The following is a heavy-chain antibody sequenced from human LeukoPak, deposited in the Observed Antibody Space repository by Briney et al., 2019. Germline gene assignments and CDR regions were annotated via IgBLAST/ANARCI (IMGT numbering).Heavy chain of an antibody. CDR1: GGTFSSYA. V-gene: IGHV1-69*05. J-gene: IGHJ5*02. D-gene: IGHD6-6*01. Sequence: SVKVSCKASGGTFSSYAVSWVRQAPGQGLEWMGGIIPIFGTANYAQKFQGRVAITTDESTSTAYMELGSLRSEDTAVYYCARVRTNPFEYSSSGFDPWGQGTLVTVSS. CDR2: IIPIFGTA. CDR3: ARVRTNPFEYSSSGFDP.